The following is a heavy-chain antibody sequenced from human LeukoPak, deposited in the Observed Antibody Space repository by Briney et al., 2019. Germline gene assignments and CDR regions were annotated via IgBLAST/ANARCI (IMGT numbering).Heavy chain of an antibody. V-gene: IGHV3-23*01. Sequence: GGSLRLSCAASGFTFSSYVMSWVRQAPGKGLEWVSVISGSGGSTYYADSVKGRFTISRDNSKNTLYLQMNSLRAEDTAVYYCAKRLGQPQVFDYWGQGTLVTVSS. J-gene: IGHJ4*02. CDR2: ISGSGGST. CDR3: AKRLGQPQVFDY. D-gene: IGHD3-10*01. CDR1: GFTFSSYV.